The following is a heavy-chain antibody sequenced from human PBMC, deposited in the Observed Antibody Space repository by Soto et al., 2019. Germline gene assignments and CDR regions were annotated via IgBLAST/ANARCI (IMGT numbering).Heavy chain of an antibody. CDR2: IWYDGSNK. CDR3: ARDRYYDILTGYGRGSMDV. V-gene: IGHV3-33*01. D-gene: IGHD3-9*01. Sequence: GGSLRLSCAASGFTFSSYGMHWVRQAPGKGLEWVAVIWYDGSNKYYADSVKGRFTISRDNSKNTLYLQMNSLRAEDTAVYYCARDRYYDILTGYGRGSMDVWGQGTTVTVSS. J-gene: IGHJ6*02. CDR1: GFTFSSYG.